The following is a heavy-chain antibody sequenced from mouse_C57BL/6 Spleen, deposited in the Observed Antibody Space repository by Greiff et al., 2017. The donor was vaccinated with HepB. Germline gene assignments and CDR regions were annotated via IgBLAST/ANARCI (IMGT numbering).Heavy chain of an antibody. J-gene: IGHJ4*01. D-gene: IGHD2-5*01. CDR1: GFTFSDYG. V-gene: IGHV5-17*01. Sequence: EVKLMESGGGLVKPGGSLKLSCAASGFTFSDYGMHWVRQAPETGLEWVAYISSGSSTIYYADTVKGRFTISRDKAKNTLFLQMTSLRSEDTAMYYCAVDSNYVRGAMDYWGQGTSVTVSS. CDR3: AVDSNYVRGAMDY. CDR2: ISSGSSTI.